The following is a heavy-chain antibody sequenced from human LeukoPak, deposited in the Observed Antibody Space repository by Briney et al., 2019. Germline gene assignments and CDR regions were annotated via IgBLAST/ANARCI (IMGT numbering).Heavy chain of an antibody. V-gene: IGHV3-23*01. D-gene: IGHD2-2*01. CDR2: ISGSGGNT. CDR1: GFTFSDHY. J-gene: IGHJ3*02. Sequence: PGGSLRLSCEVSGFTFSDHYMSWVRQAPGKGLEWISTISGSGGNTYHADSVKGRFTISRDNSKNTLYLQMNSLGAEDTAVYYCAKDPRFSYCSSTTCAYAFDIWGQGTMVTVSS. CDR3: AKDPRFSYCSSTTCAYAFDI.